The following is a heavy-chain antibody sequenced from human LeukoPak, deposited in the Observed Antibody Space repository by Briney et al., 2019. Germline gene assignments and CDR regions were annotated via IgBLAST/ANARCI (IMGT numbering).Heavy chain of an antibody. CDR1: GFTVSSNY. CDR3: ARESGRRITKDYFDY. V-gene: IGHV3-53*05. Sequence: GGSLRLSCAASGFTVSSNYMSWVRQAPGKGLEWVSVIYSGGSTYYADSVKGRFTISRDNSKNTLYLQMNSLRTEDTALYYCARESGRRITKDYFDYWGQGTLVTVSS. J-gene: IGHJ4*02. D-gene: IGHD3-10*01. CDR2: IYSGGST.